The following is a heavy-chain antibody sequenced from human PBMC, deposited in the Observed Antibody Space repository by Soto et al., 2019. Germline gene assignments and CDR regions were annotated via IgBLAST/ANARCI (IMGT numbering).Heavy chain of an antibody. V-gene: IGHV4-31*03. J-gene: IGHJ5*02. D-gene: IGHD3-16*01. CDR1: GGSISSGGYY. CDR2: IYSSGST. Sequence: PSETLSLTCTVSGGSISSGGYYWSWIRQHQGKGLEWIGHIYSSGSTYHNPTLKSRATISVDTSKNQFPLKLSSVTAADTAVYYCAKIGGSPKNWFDPWGQGTLVTVSS. CDR3: AKIGGSPKNWFDP.